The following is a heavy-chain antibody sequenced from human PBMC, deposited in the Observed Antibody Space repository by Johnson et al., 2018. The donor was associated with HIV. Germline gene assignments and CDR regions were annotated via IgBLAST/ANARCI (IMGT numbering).Heavy chain of an antibody. J-gene: IGHJ3*02. Sequence: QVLLVESGGGLVQPGGSLRLSCAVSGFTFSSYGMHWVRQAPGKGLEWVAFIQYDGSNKYYADSVKGRFTISRDNSKNTLYLQMNSLRPEDTAVYHCAKSVRASSSGAFDIWGQGTMVTVSS. CDR2: IQYDGSNK. CDR1: GFTFSSYG. D-gene: IGHD2-15*01. V-gene: IGHV3-30*02. CDR3: AKSVRASSSGAFDI.